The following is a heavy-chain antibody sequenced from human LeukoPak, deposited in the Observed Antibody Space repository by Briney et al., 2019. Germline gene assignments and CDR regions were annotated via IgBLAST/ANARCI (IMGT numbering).Heavy chain of an antibody. CDR2: IYSGGGT. D-gene: IGHD3-22*01. V-gene: IGHV3-53*01. CDR1: GFAVSSNY. CDR3: ARGGYYYDSSGYYHEAFDI. J-gene: IGHJ3*02. Sequence: PGGSLRLSCAASGFAVSSNYMNWVRQAPGKGLKWVSIIYSGGGTYYANSVRGRFTISRDNSKNTLYLQMNSLRDEDTAVYYCARGGYYYDSSGYYHEAFDIWGQGTMVTVSS.